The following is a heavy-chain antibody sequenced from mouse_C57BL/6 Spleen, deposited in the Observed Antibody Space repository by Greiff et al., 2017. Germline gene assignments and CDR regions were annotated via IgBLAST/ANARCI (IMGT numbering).Heavy chain of an antibody. Sequence: EVKLMESGGGLVQPKGSLKLSCAASGFSFNTYAMNWVRQAPGKGLEWVARIRSKSNNYATYYADSVKDRFTISRDDSESMLYLQMNNLKTEDRAMYYCVRQRGNYYFAYWGQGTTLTVSS. CDR3: VRQRGNYYFAY. CDR2: IRSKSNNYAT. J-gene: IGHJ2*01. D-gene: IGHD2-1*01. V-gene: IGHV10-1*01. CDR1: GFSFNTYA.